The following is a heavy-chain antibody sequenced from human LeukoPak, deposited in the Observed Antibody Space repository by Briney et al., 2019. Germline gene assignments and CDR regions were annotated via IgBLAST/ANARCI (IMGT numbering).Heavy chain of an antibody. CDR3: ARVLAMAGRDLDY. J-gene: IGHJ4*02. CDR1: GFAFRNYY. V-gene: IGHV3-11*01. D-gene: IGHD6-19*01. Sequence: GGSLRLSCAASGFAFRNYYMDWVRQAPGKGLEWVAYISNSGTIIYYAESVKGRFTISRDNAKNSLYLQMNGLRAEDTALYYCARVLAMAGRDLDYWGQGTLVTVSS. CDR2: ISNSGTII.